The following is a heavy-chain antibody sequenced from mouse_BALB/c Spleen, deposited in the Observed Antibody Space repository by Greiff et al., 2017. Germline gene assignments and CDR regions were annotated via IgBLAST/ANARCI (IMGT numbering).Heavy chain of an antibody. CDR2: IYPGDGDT. D-gene: IGHD1-1*02. CDR1: GYAFSSYW. V-gene: IGHV1-80*01. CDR3: ARGGIMGSYAMDY. Sequence: QVQLKESGAELVRPGSSVKISCKASGYAFSSYWMNWVKQRPGQGLEWIGQIYPGDGDTNYNGKFKGKATLTADKSSSTAYMQLSSLTSEDSAVYFCARGGIMGSYAMDYWGQGTSVTVSS. J-gene: IGHJ4*01.